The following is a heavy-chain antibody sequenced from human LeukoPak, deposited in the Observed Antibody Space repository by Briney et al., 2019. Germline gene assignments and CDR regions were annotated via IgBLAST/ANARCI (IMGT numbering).Heavy chain of an antibody. CDR1: GFTFSNSW. J-gene: IGHJ3*02. Sequence: PGGSLRLSCAASGFTFSNSWMHWVRQTPGKRLEWVSSIRGDAGDTTYADSVKGRFTISRDNAKSTLYLQMNSLRADDTAVYYCAAEHDGFDIWGQGTMVAVSS. CDR3: AAEHDGFDI. V-gene: IGHV3-74*01. CDR2: IRGDAGDT.